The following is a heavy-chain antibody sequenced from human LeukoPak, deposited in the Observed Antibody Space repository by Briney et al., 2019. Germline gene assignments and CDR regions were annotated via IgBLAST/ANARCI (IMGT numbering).Heavy chain of an antibody. V-gene: IGHV1-18*04. CDR3: ARAWEQWPGTTAYFDY. Sequence: GASVKVSCKVSGYTFTTYGISWVRQAPGQGLEWMGGISTYNGNTNYAQMLQGRVTMTTDASTNTAYMELRSLRSDDTAVYYCARAWEQWPGTTAYFDYWGQGTLVTVSS. CDR1: GYTFTTYG. D-gene: IGHD6-19*01. J-gene: IGHJ4*02. CDR2: ISTYNGNT.